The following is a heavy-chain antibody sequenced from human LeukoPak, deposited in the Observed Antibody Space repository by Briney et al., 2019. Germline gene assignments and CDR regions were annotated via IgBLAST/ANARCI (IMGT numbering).Heavy chain of an antibody. V-gene: IGHV4-39*07. D-gene: IGHD3-3*01. J-gene: IGHJ4*02. CDR2: IFYSGST. CDR1: GGSISTSNYY. Sequence: SETLSLTCTVSGGSISTSNYYWGWIRQPPGKGLEWIGNIFYSGSTYYSPSLKSRVTISVDTSKNQFSLKLSSVTAADTAQYYCATISGRFSAYFDYWGQGTLVTVSS. CDR3: ATISGRFSAYFDY.